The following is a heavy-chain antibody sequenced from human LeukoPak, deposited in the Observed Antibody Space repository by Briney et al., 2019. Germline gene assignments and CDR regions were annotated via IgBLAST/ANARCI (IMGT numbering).Heavy chain of an antibody. V-gene: IGHV3-9*01. D-gene: IGHD1-26*01. CDR3: ARDKRPATPYSGNYYHDY. J-gene: IGHJ4*02. Sequence: PGGSLRLSCAASGFTFDDYAMHWVRQAPGKGLEWVSVISWNSGSIGYADSVKGRFTISRDNTKNSLYLQMNSLRAEDTAVYYCARDKRPATPYSGNYYHDYWGQGTLVTVSS. CDR1: GFTFDDYA. CDR2: ISWNSGSI.